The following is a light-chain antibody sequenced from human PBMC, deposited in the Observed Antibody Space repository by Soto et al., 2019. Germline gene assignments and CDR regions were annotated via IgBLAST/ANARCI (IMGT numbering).Light chain of an antibody. CDR2: DVS. Sequence: SVVTPPSPVSGSPGQAITIFCTGTSSEVGGYNYVSWYQQHPGKAPKFMIYDVSNRPSGVSNRFSGSKSGNTASLTISGLQAEDEADYYCCSYTTSNTRQIVFGTGTKVTVL. J-gene: IGLJ1*01. V-gene: IGLV2-14*01. CDR3: CSYTTSNTRQIV. CDR1: SSEVGGYNY.